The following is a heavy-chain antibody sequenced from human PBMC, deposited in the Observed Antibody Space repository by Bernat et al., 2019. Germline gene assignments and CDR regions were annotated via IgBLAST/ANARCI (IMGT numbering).Heavy chain of an antibody. CDR2: IYFSGST. CDR1: GGSISTYY. D-gene: IGHD6-13*01. J-gene: IGHJ4*02. Sequence: QVQLQESGPGLVKPSETLSLTCTVSGGSISTYYWSWIRQPPGEGLEWIGYIYFSGSTNYNPSLKSRVTISVDTSKNQFSLKLSSATAADTAVYYCAGSARSSPPDYWGQGTLVTVSS. CDR3: AGSARSSPPDY. V-gene: IGHV4-59*01.